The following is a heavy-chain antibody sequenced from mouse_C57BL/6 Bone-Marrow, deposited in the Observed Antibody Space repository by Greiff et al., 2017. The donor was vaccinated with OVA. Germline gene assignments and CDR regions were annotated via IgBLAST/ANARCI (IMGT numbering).Heavy chain of an antibody. CDR1: GYSITSGYY. CDR2: ISYDGSN. Sequence: VQLQESGPGLVKPSQSLSLTCSVTGYSITSGYYWNWIRQFPGNKLEWMGYISYDGSNNYNPSLKNRISITRDTSKNQFFLKLNSVTTEDTATYYCARALYDSDYWGQGTTLTVSS. CDR3: ARALYDSDY. V-gene: IGHV3-6*01. J-gene: IGHJ2*01. D-gene: IGHD2-3*01.